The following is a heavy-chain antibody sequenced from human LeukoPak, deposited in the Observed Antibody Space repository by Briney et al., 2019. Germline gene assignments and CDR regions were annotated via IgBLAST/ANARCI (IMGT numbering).Heavy chain of an antibody. V-gene: IGHV1-69*04. Sequence: SVKVSCKASGGTFSSSAISWVRQTPGQGLEWMGRIIPILGIANYAQKFQGRVTITADKSTSTAYMELSSLRSEDTAVYYCASGTMVRGVIKPYYYYGMDVWGQGTTVTVSS. CDR2: IIPILGIA. CDR3: ASGTMVRGVIKPYYYYGMDV. D-gene: IGHD3-10*01. J-gene: IGHJ6*02. CDR1: GGTFSSSA.